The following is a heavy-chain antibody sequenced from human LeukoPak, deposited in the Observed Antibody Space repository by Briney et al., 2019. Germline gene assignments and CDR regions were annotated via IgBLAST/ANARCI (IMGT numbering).Heavy chain of an antibody. CDR3: ARDSLGYSSGWEDY. D-gene: IGHD6-19*01. CDR1: GDSISTYF. J-gene: IGHJ4*02. Sequence: SETLSLTCTVSGDSISTYFWSWIRQPPGKGLEWIGRIYTSGSTNYNPSLKSRVTMSVDTSKNQLSLKLSSVTAADTAVYYCARDSLGYSSGWEDYWGQGTLVTVSS. CDR2: IYTSGST. V-gene: IGHV4-4*07.